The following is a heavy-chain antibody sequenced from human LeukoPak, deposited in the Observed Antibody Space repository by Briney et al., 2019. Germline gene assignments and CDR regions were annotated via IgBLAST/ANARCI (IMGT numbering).Heavy chain of an antibody. CDR3: AGGYDSSGYYLDDYYYYGMDV. D-gene: IGHD3-22*01. Sequence: PSETLSLTCTVSGGSVRSYYWSWIRQPPGKGLECIGYIYYSGSTNYNPSLKSRVTISVDTSKNQFSLKVISVTAADTAVYYCAGGYDSSGYYLDDYYYYGMDVWGQGTTVTVSS. CDR2: IYYSGST. V-gene: IGHV4-59*02. CDR1: GGSVRSYY. J-gene: IGHJ6*02.